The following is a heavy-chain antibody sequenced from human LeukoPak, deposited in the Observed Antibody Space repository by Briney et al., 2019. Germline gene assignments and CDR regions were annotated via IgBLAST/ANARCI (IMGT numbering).Heavy chain of an antibody. J-gene: IGHJ4*02. V-gene: IGHV3-23*01. Sequence: PGGSLRLSCAASGFTFSSYAMSWVRQAPGKGLEWVSAISGSGGSTYYADSVKGRFTISRDNSKNTLCLQMNSLRAEDTAVYYCAKDAAVTMVRGVIKIKAPSYFDYWGQGTLVTVSS. D-gene: IGHD3-10*01. CDR2: ISGSGGST. CDR1: GFTFSSYA. CDR3: AKDAAVTMVRGVIKIKAPSYFDY.